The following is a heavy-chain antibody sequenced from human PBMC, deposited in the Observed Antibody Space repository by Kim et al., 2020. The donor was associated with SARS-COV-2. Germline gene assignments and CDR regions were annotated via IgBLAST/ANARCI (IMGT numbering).Heavy chain of an antibody. CDR3: AKETIAALDY. Sequence: KHKAAHVKGRCTNSRANSKITLYMQMNSLRAEDTAVYYCAKETIAALDYWGQGTLVTVSS. CDR2: K. D-gene: IGHD6-13*01. V-gene: IGHV3-30*02. J-gene: IGHJ4*02.